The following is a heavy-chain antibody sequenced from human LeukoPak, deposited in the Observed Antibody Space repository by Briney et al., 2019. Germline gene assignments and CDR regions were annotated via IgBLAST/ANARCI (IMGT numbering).Heavy chain of an antibody. V-gene: IGHV1-18*01. CDR2: ISAYNGNT. Sequence: ASVKVSCKASGYTFTSYGISWVRQAPGQGLEWMGWISAYNGNTNYAQKLQGRVTMTRDTSTSTVYMELSSLRSEDTAVYYCARLSGGGGNLLDSWGQGALLTVSS. CDR1: GYTFTSYG. CDR3: ARLSGGGGNLLDS. J-gene: IGHJ4*02. D-gene: IGHD4-23*01.